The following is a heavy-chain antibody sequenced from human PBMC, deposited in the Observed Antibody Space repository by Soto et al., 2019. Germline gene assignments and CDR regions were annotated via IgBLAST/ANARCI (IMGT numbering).Heavy chain of an antibody. Sequence: QVQLVQSGAEVKKPGASVKVSCKASGYTFTSYGISWVRQAPGQGLEWMGWISAYNGNTNYAQKLQGRVTMTTDTSTSTAYMELRSLTSDDTAVYYCARVANDYVWGSYRWAFGYWGQGTLVTVSS. CDR1: GYTFTSYG. V-gene: IGHV1-18*01. D-gene: IGHD3-16*02. CDR2: ISAYNGNT. J-gene: IGHJ4*02. CDR3: ARVANDYVWGSYRWAFGY.